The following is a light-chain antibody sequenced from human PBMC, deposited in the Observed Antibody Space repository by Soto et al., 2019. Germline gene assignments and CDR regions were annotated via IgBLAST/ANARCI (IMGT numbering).Light chain of an antibody. CDR2: NAS. Sequence: EIVLTQSPATLALSPGERATLSCRASQSVSSYLAWYQQKPGQAPRLLIYNASNRATGIPARFSGGGSGTDFTLTISSLEPEDSAVYYCQQRTNWPITFGQGTRLEIK. V-gene: IGKV3-11*01. CDR1: QSVSSY. J-gene: IGKJ5*01. CDR3: QQRTNWPIT.